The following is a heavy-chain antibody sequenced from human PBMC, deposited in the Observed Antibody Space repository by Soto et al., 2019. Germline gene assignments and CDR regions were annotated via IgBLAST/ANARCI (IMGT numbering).Heavy chain of an antibody. CDR3: AKDPPYYDFWSGYPAYMDV. V-gene: IGHV3-30*18. CDR2: ISYDGSNK. J-gene: IGHJ6*03. D-gene: IGHD3-3*01. Sequence: GGSLRLSCAASGFTFSSYGMHWVRQAPGKGLEWVAVISYDGSNKYYADSVKGRFTISRDNSKNTLYLQMNSLRAEDTAVYYCAKDPPYYDFWSGYPAYMDVWGKGTTVTVSS. CDR1: GFTFSSYG.